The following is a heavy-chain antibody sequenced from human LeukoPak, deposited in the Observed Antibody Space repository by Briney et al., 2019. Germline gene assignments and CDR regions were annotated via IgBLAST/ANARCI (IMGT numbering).Heavy chain of an antibody. CDR3: VATLGTTTIDY. V-gene: IGHV3-53*01. D-gene: IGHD2/OR15-2a*01. Sequence: GSLRLSCAVSGFTVSSNYTTWVRQAPGKGLEWVSVIYSGGSTYYADSVKGRFTISRDNSKNTLYLQMNSLRAEDTAVYFCVATLGTTTIDYWGQGSLVTVSS. J-gene: IGHJ4*02. CDR2: IYSGGST. CDR1: GFTVSSNY.